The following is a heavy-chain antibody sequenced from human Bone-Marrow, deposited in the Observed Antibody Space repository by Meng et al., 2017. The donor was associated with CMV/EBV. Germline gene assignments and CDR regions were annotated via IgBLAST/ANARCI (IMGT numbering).Heavy chain of an antibody. V-gene: IGHV4-34*01. J-gene: IGHJ5*02. CDR1: GGSFSGYY. CDR2: INHSGST. CDR3: ARIPWLGFWWFDP. D-gene: IGHD6-19*01. Sequence: QVQLQQWGAGRLKPSETLSLTCAVYGGSFSGYYWSWIRQPPGKGLEWIGEINHSGSTNYNPSLKSRVTISVDTSKNQFSLKLSSVTAADTAVYYCARIPWLGFWWFDPWGQGTLVTVSS.